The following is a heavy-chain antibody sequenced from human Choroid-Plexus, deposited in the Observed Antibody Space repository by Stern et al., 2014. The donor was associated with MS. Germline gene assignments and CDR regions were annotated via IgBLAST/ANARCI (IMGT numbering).Heavy chain of an antibody. CDR1: GYIFTGYY. J-gene: IGHJ6*02. D-gene: IGHD3-3*01. CDR3: ARDQRGITIFGVVTDYYYLGMDV. V-gene: IGHV1-2*02. CDR2: INPNTGGT. Sequence: QVQLVQSGAEVKKLGASVKVSCKTYGYIFTGYYIHWVRQAPGQGLEWMAWINPNTGGTKYAQKFQGRVTMSRDTSISTAYVELSSLTSDDTAVYYCARDQRGITIFGVVTDYYYLGMDVWGQGTTVTVSS.